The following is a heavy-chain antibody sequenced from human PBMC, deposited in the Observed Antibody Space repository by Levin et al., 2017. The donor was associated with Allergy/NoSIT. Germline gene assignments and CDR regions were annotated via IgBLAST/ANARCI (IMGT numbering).Heavy chain of an antibody. CDR3: ARATGSGYYYSGEYYFDY. Sequence: GESLKISCAASGFTFSSYAMHWVRQAPGKGLEWVAVISYDGSNKYYADSVKGRFTISRDNSKNTLYLQMNSLRAEDTAVYYCARATGSGYYYSGEYYFDYWGQGTLVTVSS. D-gene: IGHD3-22*01. V-gene: IGHV3-30-3*01. CDR1: GFTFSSYA. J-gene: IGHJ4*02. CDR2: ISYDGSNK.